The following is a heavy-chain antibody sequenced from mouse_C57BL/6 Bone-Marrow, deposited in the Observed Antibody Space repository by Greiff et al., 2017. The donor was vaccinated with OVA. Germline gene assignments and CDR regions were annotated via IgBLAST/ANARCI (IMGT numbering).Heavy chain of an antibody. CDR1: GYTFTSYW. CDR3: ARGYGNSEGFAC. J-gene: IGHJ3*01. D-gene: IGHD2-1*01. V-gene: IGHV1-50*01. CDR2: IDPSDSST. Sequence: VQLQQPGAELVKPGASVKLSCKASGYTFTSYWMQWVKQRPGQGLEWIGEIDPSDSSTNYNQKFKGKATLTVDTSSSTAYMQLSSLTSADSAVYYCARGYGNSEGFACGGRGTLVTVSA.